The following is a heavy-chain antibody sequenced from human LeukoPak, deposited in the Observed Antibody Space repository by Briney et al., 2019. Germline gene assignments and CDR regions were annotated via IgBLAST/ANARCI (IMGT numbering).Heavy chain of an antibody. J-gene: IGHJ6*02. CDR1: GYPFTGYT. CDR3: ARVGVYSSSSGGLYYYYYGMDV. CDR2: ISAYNRRT. V-gene: IGHV1-18*01. D-gene: IGHD6-6*01. Sequence: GASVKVSCKASGYPFTGYTIHWVRQAPGQGLEWMGWISAYNRRTNYSQKFQGRVTMTTDTSTSTAYMELGSLRSDDTAVYYCARVGVYSSSSGGLYYYYYGMDVWGQGTTVTVSS.